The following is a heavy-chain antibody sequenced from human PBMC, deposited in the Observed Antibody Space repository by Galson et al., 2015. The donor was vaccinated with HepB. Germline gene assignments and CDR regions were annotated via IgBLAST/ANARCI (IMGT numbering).Heavy chain of an antibody. J-gene: IGHJ4*02. CDR2: ISCTGNT. CDR3: GIHVDYANDYQGYYFDH. Sequence: SETLSLTCTVSGGSIMSTSYFWGWIRQPPGKGMEWLGTISCTGNTYYKPSLKGRVNISVETAQNQLCLKLGPVTAADTAVYYCGIHVDYANDYQGYYFDHWGRGTPVTVSS. D-gene: IGHD4-17*01. CDR1: GGSIMSTSYF. V-gene: IGHV4-39*01.